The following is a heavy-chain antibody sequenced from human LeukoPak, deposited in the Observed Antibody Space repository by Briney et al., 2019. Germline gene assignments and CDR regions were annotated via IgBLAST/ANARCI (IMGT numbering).Heavy chain of an antibody. CDR1: GGSISSSSYY. J-gene: IGHJ3*02. V-gene: IGHV4-39*07. D-gene: IGHD3-22*01. CDR2: IYHSGST. Sequence: KASETLSLTCTVSGGSISSSSYYWGWIRQPPGKGLEWIGTIYHSGSTYYNPSLKSRVTISVDTSKNQFSLKLSSVTAADTAVYYCARDKVRDSSGYYDAFDIWGQGTMVTISS. CDR3: ARDKVRDSSGYYDAFDI.